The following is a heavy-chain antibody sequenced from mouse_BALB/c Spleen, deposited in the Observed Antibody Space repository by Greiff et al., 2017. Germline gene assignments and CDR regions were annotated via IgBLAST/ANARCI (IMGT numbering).Heavy chain of an antibody. Sequence: QVQLKESGPGLVAPSQSLSITCTVSGFSLTGYGVNWVRQPPGKGLEWLGMIWGDGSTDYNSALKSRLSISKDNSKSQVFLKMNSLQTDDTARYCCAREGGRLRRDWYFDVWGAGTTVTVSS. J-gene: IGHJ1*01. D-gene: IGHD2-2*01. CDR1: GFSLTGYG. V-gene: IGHV2-6-7*01. CDR2: IWGDGST. CDR3: AREGGRLRRDWYFDV.